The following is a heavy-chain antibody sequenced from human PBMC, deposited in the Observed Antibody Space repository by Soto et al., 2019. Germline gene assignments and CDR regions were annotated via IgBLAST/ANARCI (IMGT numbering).Heavy chain of an antibody. CDR2: ISGSGGST. Sequence: GGSLRLSCAASGFTFSSYAMSWVRRAPGKGLEWVSAISGSGGSTYYADSVKGRFTISRDNSKNTLYLQMNSLRAEDTAVYYCAKDLVGYSSGWYHYYFDYWGQGTLVTVS. CDR1: GFTFSSYA. CDR3: AKDLVGYSSGWYHYYFDY. V-gene: IGHV3-23*01. J-gene: IGHJ4*02. D-gene: IGHD6-19*01.